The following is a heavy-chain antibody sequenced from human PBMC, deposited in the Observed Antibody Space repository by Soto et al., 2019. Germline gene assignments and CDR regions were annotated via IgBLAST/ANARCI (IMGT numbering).Heavy chain of an antibody. CDR3: ARDQRPYYYGMDV. D-gene: IGHD6-25*01. V-gene: IGHV6-1*01. J-gene: IGHJ6*02. CDR1: GDSVSSNSAA. CDR2: TYYRSKWYN. Sequence: SQTLSLTCTISGDSVSSNSAAWHWIRQSPSRGLEWLGRTYYRSKWYNDYAVSVKSRITINPDTSKNQFSLQLNSVTPEDTAVYYCARDQRPYYYGMDVWGQGTTVTVSS.